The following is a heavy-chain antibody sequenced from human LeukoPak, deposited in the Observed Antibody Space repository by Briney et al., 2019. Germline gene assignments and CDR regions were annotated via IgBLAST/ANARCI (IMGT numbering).Heavy chain of an antibody. CDR1: GFTFSIYA. J-gene: IGHJ4*02. CDR3: AKDSNSGSYFFRY. D-gene: IGHD1-26*01. Sequence: PGGSLRLSCAASGFTFSIYAMSWVRQAPGKGLEWVSAISGSGGSTYYADSVKGRFTISRDNSKNTLYLQMNSLRAEDTAVYYCAKDSNSGSYFFRYWGQGTLVTVSS. V-gene: IGHV3-23*01. CDR2: ISGSGGST.